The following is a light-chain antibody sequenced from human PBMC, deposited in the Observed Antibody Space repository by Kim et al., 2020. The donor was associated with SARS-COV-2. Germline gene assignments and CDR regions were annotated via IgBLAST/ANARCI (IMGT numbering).Light chain of an antibody. CDR3: CSYAGSSTYV. V-gene: IGLV2-23*01. CDR2: EGS. Sequence: GQSITISCTGTSSDVGSYTLVSWYQQHPGKAPKPMIYEGSKRPSGVSNRFSGSKSGNTASLTISGLQAEDEADYYCCSYAGSSTYVFGTGTKVTVL. J-gene: IGLJ1*01. CDR1: SSDVGSYTL.